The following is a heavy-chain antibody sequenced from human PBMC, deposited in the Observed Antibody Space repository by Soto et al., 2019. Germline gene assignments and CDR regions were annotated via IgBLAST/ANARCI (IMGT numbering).Heavy chain of an antibody. J-gene: IGHJ6*02. V-gene: IGHV1-8*01. CDR3: ARGQGVTAIHYHYYGMDL. D-gene: IGHD2-21*02. CDR1: GYTFTSYD. CDR2: MNPNSGNT. Sequence: ASVKVSCTASGYTFTSYDINWVRQATGQGLEWMGWMNPNSGNTGYAQKFQGRVTMTRNTSISTAYMELSSLRSEDTAVYYCARGQGVTAIHYHYYGMDLWGQGTTVTVYS.